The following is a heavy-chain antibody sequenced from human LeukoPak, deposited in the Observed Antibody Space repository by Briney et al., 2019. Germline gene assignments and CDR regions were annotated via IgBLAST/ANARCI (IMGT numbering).Heavy chain of an antibody. CDR2: IYYSGST. Sequence: SETLSLTCTVSGGSISSYYWSWIRQPLGKGLEWIGYIYYSGSTSYNPSLKSRVTISVDTSKNQFSLKLSSVTAADTAVYYCARAVGRQLPYGVWGQGTLVTVSS. D-gene: IGHD2-2*02. J-gene: IGHJ4*02. CDR3: ARAVGRQLPYGV. V-gene: IGHV4-59*01. CDR1: GGSISSYY.